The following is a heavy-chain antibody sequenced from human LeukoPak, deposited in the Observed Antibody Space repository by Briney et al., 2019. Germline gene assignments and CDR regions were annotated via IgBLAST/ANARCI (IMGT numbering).Heavy chain of an antibody. CDR2: ISYSGST. J-gene: IGHJ4*02. D-gene: IGHD3-16*01. CDR3: ARLNGGS. V-gene: IGHV4-59*08. Sequence: SETLSLTCTVSGGSISSYYWSWIRQPPGKGLEWIGYISYSGSTNYNPSLKSRVTISVDTSKNQFSLRLRSVTAAVTAVYYCARLNGGSWGQGTLVTVSS. CDR1: GGSISSYY.